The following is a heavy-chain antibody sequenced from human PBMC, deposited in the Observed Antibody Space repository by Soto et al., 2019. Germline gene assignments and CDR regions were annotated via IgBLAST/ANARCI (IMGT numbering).Heavy chain of an antibody. CDR1: NASISSRKW. CDR3: ASKFGELLADAFDI. D-gene: IGHD3-10*01. Sequence: SETLSLTCTVSNASISSRKWWTWVRQTPGKGLEWIGEIYHSGSINHNPYLKSRVTISVDKSNNQFSLKMTSVTAADTAVYYCASKFGELLADAFDIWGQGTVVT. J-gene: IGHJ3*02. CDR2: IYHSGSI. V-gene: IGHV4-4*02.